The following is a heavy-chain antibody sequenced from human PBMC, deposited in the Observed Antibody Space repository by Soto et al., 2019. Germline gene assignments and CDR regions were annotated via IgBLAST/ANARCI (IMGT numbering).Heavy chain of an antibody. CDR1: GGSISSGDYY. CDR2: IYYSGST. CDR3: ARGEITIFGVATYYYYGMDV. J-gene: IGHJ6*02. V-gene: IGHV4-30-4*01. D-gene: IGHD3-3*01. Sequence: SETLSLTCTVSGGSISSGDYYWSWIRQPPGKGLEWIGYIYYSGSTYYNPSLKSRVTISVDTSKNQFSLKLSSVTAADTAVYYCARGEITIFGVATYYYYGMDVWGQGTTVTVSS.